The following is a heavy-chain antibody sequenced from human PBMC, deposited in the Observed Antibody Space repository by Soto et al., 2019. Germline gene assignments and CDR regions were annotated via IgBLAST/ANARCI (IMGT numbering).Heavy chain of an antibody. J-gene: IGHJ5*02. CDR3: AREPLIAVAGSSTHAFDP. V-gene: IGHV4-4*02. Sequence: SETLSLTCAVSGGSISSSNWWRWVRQPPGKGLEWLGEIYHSGSTNYNPSLKSRVTISVDKSKNQFSLKLSSVTAADTAVYYCAREPLIAVAGSSTHAFDPWGQGTLVTVSS. CDR2: IYHSGST. D-gene: IGHD6-19*01. CDR1: GGSISSSNW.